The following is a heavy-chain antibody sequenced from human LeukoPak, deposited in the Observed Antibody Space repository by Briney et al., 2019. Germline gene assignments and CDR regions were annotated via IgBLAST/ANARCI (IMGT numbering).Heavy chain of an antibody. Sequence: SETLSLTCTVSGGSISSSYWSWIRQPPGKGLDWIGYIYYSGSTNCNPSLKSRVTISVDTSKNQFSLKLSSVTAADTAVYYCARARYGSSPFDYWGQGTLVTVSS. CDR1: GGSISSSY. D-gene: IGHD6-6*01. J-gene: IGHJ4*02. CDR2: IYYSGST. CDR3: ARARYGSSPFDY. V-gene: IGHV4-59*01.